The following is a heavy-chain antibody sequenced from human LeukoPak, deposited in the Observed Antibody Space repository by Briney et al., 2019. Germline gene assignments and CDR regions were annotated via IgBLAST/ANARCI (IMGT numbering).Heavy chain of an antibody. CDR1: GGSISSYY. CDR3: ARVERDSSGYYYYYMDV. CDR2: IYYSGST. J-gene: IGHJ6*03. Sequence: TSETLSLACTVSGGSISSYYWSWIRQPPGKGLEWIGYIYYSGSTNYNPSLKSRVTISVDTSKNQFSLKLSSVTAADTAVYYCARVERDSSGYYYYYMDVWGKGTTVTISS. V-gene: IGHV4-59*01. D-gene: IGHD3-22*01.